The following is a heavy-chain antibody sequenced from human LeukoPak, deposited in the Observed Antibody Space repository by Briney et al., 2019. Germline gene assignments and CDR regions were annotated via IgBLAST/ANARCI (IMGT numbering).Heavy chain of an antibody. J-gene: IGHJ4*02. CDR3: AKARGGDYYDSSGYYYDY. Sequence: GGSLRLSCVASGFTFSSYAMSWVRQAPGKGLEWVSAISGSGVTTHYAGSVKSRFSISRDNSKNILYLQMNSLRAEDTAVYYCAKARGGDYYDSSGYYYDYWGQGTLVTVSS. CDR1: GFTFSSYA. CDR2: ISGSGVTT. D-gene: IGHD3-22*01. V-gene: IGHV3-23*01.